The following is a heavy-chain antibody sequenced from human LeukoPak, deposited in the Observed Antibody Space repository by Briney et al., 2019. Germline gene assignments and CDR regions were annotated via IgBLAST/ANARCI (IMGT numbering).Heavy chain of an antibody. Sequence: AGGSLRLSCAASGFTVSSNYMSWVRQAPGKGLEWVSVIYSGGSTYYADSVKGRFTISRDNSKNTLYLQMNSLRAEDTAVYYCARAVVAYDAFDIWGQGTMVTVSS. CDR2: IYSGGST. CDR3: ARAVVAYDAFDI. J-gene: IGHJ3*02. D-gene: IGHD2-15*01. V-gene: IGHV3-53*01. CDR1: GFTVSSNY.